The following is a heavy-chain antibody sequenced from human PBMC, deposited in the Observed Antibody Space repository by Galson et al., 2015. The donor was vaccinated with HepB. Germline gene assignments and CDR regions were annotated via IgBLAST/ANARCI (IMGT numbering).Heavy chain of an antibody. V-gene: IGHV1-69*04. CDR1: GGTFSSYT. Sequence: SVKVSCKASGGTFSSYTISWVRQAPGQGLEWMGRIIPILGIANYAQKFQGRVTITADKSTSTAYMELSSLRSEDTAVYYCARDSSGLYYFDYWGQGTLVTVSS. D-gene: IGHD6-19*01. J-gene: IGHJ4*02. CDR3: ARDSSGLYYFDY. CDR2: IIPILGIA.